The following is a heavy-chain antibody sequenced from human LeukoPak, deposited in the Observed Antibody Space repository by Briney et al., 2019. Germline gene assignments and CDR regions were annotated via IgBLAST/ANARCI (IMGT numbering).Heavy chain of an antibody. D-gene: IGHD3-16*01. CDR3: PNGGNPSNPPFWDS. Sequence: ASVKVSCKASGYTFTGYYLHWVRKAPGQGLEWMGWINSKSGATNYAQKFQGRVTMTRDTSISTAYIELSRLTFDDTAVYYCPNGGNPSNPPFWDSWGQGTLGTVSS. CDR2: INSKSGAT. V-gene: IGHV1-2*02. CDR1: GYTFTGYY. J-gene: IGHJ4*02.